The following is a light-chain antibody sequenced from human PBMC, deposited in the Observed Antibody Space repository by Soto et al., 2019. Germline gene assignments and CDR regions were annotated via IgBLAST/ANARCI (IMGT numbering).Light chain of an antibody. CDR2: EVS. CDR3: SSYAGSSSNSYV. V-gene: IGLV2-8*01. CDR1: SSDVGDYNH. Sequence: QSVLTQTPSASGSPGQSVTISCTGTSSDVGDYNHVSWYQQHPGKAPKLMIYEVSKRPSGVPDRFSGSKSGNTASLTVSGLQAEDEADYYCSSYAGSSSNSYVFGTGTTVTVL. J-gene: IGLJ1*01.